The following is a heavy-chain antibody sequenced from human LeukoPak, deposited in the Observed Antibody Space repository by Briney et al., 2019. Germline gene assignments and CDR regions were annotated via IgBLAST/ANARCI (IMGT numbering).Heavy chain of an antibody. J-gene: IGHJ6*02. CDR3: ARGTSSPIFWSGYFYYGMDV. CDR2: IYYSGST. V-gene: IGHV4-30-4*01. Sequence: PSETLSLTCTVSGGSISSGDYYWSWIRQPPGKGLEWIGYIYYSGSTYYNPSLKSRVAISVDTSKNQFSLKLSSVTAADTAVYYCARGTSSPIFWSGYFYYGMDVWGQGTTVTVSS. D-gene: IGHD3-3*01. CDR1: GGSISSGDYY.